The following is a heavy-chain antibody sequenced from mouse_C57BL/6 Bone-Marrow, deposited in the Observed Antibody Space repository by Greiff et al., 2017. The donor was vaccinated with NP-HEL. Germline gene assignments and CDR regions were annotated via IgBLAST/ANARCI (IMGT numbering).Heavy chain of an antibody. V-gene: IGHV1-55*01. J-gene: IGHJ1*03. Sequence: QVQLQQPGAELVKPGASVKMSCKASGYTFPSYWITWVKPRPGQGLEWIGDIYPGSGSTNDNEKFKSKATLTVDTSSSTAYMQLSSLTSEDSAVYYCARPHWYFDVWGTGTTVTVSS. CDR3: ARPHWYFDV. CDR2: IYPGSGST. CDR1: GYTFPSYW.